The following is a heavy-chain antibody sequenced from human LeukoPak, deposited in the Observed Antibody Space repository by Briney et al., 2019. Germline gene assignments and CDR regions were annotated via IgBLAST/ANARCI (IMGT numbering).Heavy chain of an antibody. CDR3: ARSITAMDTQIDC. Sequence: GESLKISCKGSGYSFTSYWIGWVPHMPGKGLEWMGIIYPGDSDTRYSPSFQGQVTISADKSISTAYLQWSSLKASDTAMSYCARSITAMDTQIDCWGQGTLVTVSS. D-gene: IGHD5-18*01. V-gene: IGHV5-51*01. CDR1: GYSFTSYW. CDR2: IYPGDSDT. J-gene: IGHJ4*02.